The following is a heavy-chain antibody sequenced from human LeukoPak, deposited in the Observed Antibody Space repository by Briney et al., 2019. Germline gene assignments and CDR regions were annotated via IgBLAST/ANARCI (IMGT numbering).Heavy chain of an antibody. J-gene: IGHJ4*02. CDR3: AREWYYDSSGYYDY. CDR2: INSDGSST. D-gene: IGHD3-22*01. Sequence: GGSLRLSCAASGFTLSSYWMHWVRQAPGKGLVWVSRINSDGSSTSYADSVKGRFTISRDNAKNTLYLQMNSLRAEDTAVYYCAREWYYDSSGYYDYWGQGTLVTVSS. V-gene: IGHV3-74*01. CDR1: GFTLSSYW.